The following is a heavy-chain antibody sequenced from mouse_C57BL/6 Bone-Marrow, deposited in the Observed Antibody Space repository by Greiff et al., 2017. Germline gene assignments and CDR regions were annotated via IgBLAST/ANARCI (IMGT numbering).Heavy chain of an antibody. V-gene: IGHV1-18*01. J-gene: IGHJ1*03. CDR1: GYTFTDYN. D-gene: IGHD4-1*01. CDR3: ARRWDDWYFYV. CDR2: INPNNGGT. Sequence: DVQLQESGPELVKPGASVKIPCKASGYTFTDYNMDWVKQSHGKSLEWIGDINPNNGGTIYNQKFKGKATLTVDKSSSTAYMELRSLTSEDTAVYDCARRWDDWYFYVWGTGTTVTVSS.